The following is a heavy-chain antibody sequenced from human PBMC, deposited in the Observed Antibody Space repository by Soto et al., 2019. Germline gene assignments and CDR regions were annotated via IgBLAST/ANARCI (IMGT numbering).Heavy chain of an antibody. D-gene: IGHD6-13*01. V-gene: IGHV3-30*18. CDR3: AKDQTSSWFEGFDY. Sequence: QVQLVESGGGVVQPGRSLRLSCAASGFTFSSYGMHWVRQAPGKGLEWVAVISYDGSNKYYADSVKGRFTISRDNSKNTLYLQMNSLRAEDTAVYYCAKDQTSSWFEGFDYWGRGTLVTVSS. J-gene: IGHJ4*02. CDR2: ISYDGSNK. CDR1: GFTFSSYG.